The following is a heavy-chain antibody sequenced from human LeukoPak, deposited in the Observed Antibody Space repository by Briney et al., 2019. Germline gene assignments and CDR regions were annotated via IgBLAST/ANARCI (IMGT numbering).Heavy chain of an antibody. CDR2: ISSSSSYI. CDR1: GFTFSSYS. V-gene: IGHV3-21*01. Sequence: GGSLRLSCAASGFTFSSYSMNWVRQAPGKGLEWVSSISSSSSYIYYADSVKVRFTISRDNAKNSLYLQMNSMRAEDTAVYYCASMGVGATTGAFDIWGQGTMVTVSS. J-gene: IGHJ3*02. D-gene: IGHD1-26*01. CDR3: ASMGVGATTGAFDI.